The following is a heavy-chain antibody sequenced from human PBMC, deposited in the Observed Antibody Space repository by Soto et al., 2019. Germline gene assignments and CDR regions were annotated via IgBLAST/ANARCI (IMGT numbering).Heavy chain of an antibody. Sequence: GGSLRLSCAASGFTFTNIWMTWVRQAPGKGLEWVGHIKSRTDDGTADYAAPLKGRFTISRDDSKKMLYLQMNGLKTEDTAVYFCATVGIASRPPFDYWGQGTLVTVSS. V-gene: IGHV3-15*01. CDR1: GFTFTNIW. CDR2: IKSRTDDGTA. D-gene: IGHD6-13*01. CDR3: ATVGIASRPPFDY. J-gene: IGHJ4*02.